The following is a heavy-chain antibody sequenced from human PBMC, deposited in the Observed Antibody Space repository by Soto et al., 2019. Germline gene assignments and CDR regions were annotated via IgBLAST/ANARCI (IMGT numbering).Heavy chain of an antibody. Sequence: PSETLSLTCTVSGGTISTDYWSWIRQSPGKGLEWIGFIYYGGSTNYNPSLKSRVTISVDTPKNQFSLKLSSVTAADTTVYYCARHLTYCSAGSCYSDFPYYGMDVWGQGTTVTVSS. CDR3: ARHLTYCSAGSCYSDFPYYGMDV. CDR1: GGTISTDY. CDR2: IYYGGST. D-gene: IGHD2-15*01. J-gene: IGHJ6*02. V-gene: IGHV4-59*08.